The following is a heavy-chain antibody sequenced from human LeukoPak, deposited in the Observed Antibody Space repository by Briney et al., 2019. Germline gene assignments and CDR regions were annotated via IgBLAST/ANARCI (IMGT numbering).Heavy chain of an antibody. Sequence: GASVKVSCKASGYTFTSYYIHWVRQSPGQGLEWMGIINPSGGSTSYAQTFQGRVTMTRDTSTSTVYMELSSLRSEDTTVYYCARDPAYSSSWYGYNWFDPWGQGTLVTVSS. J-gene: IGHJ5*02. D-gene: IGHD6-13*01. CDR1: GYTFTSYY. V-gene: IGHV1-46*01. CDR2: INPSGGST. CDR3: ARDPAYSSSWYGYNWFDP.